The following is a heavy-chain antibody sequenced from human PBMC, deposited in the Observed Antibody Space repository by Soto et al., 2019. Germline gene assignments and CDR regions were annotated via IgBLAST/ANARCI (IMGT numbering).Heavy chain of an antibody. CDR3: ARYRDFGDYGYFDS. D-gene: IGHD4-17*01. J-gene: IGHJ4*03. CDR2: LYHSATT. CDR1: GSSVSGGIYY. V-gene: IGHV4-61*01. Sequence: QVQLRESGPGLVKPSETLSLTCTVSGSSVSGGIYYWTWIRQPPGKGLEWIGYLYHSATTNYNASLRSRVTISVDTSKNDFSLRLTSVTAADTAVYYCARYRDFGDYGYFDSWGQGTLVTVSS.